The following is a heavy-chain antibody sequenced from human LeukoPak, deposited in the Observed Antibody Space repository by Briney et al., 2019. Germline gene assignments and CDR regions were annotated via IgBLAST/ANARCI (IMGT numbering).Heavy chain of an antibody. V-gene: IGHV3-30*02. CDR1: GFTFSSYA. CDR3: AKEDIVVVPAAMFIHYYMDV. CDR2: IRYDGSNK. J-gene: IGHJ6*03. D-gene: IGHD2-2*01. Sequence: GGSLRLSCAASGFTFSSYAMSWVRQAPGKGLEWVAFIRYDGSNKYYADSVKGRFTISRDNSKNTLYLQMNSLRAEDTAVYYCAKEDIVVVPAAMFIHYYMDVWGKGTTVTVSS.